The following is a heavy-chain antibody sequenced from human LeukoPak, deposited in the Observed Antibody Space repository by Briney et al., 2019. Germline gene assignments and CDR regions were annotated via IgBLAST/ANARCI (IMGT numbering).Heavy chain of an antibody. CDR3: ARGVNSGWFFDY. V-gene: IGHV3-53*01. CDR1: GFTVITSF. Sequence: GGSLRLSCAASGFTVITSFMSWVRQAPGKGLEWISVIYNDGTTYYADSVKGRFTISRDNPKNTLYLQMNTLRAEDTAVYYCARGVNSGWFFDYWGQGTLVTVSS. J-gene: IGHJ4*02. CDR2: IYNDGTT. D-gene: IGHD6-19*01.